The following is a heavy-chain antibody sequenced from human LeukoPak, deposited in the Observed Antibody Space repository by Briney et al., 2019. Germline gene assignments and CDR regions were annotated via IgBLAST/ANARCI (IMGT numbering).Heavy chain of an antibody. CDR1: GFTFSDYY. Sequence: PGGSLRLSCAASGFTFSDYYMSWIRQAPGKGLEWVSYISSSGSTIYYADSVKGRFTISRDNAKNSLYLQMNSLRAEDTAVYYCARDLSSSIFYDAFDIWGQGTMVTVSS. CDR2: ISSSGSTI. V-gene: IGHV3-11*04. D-gene: IGHD2/OR15-2a*01. CDR3: ARDLSSSIFYDAFDI. J-gene: IGHJ3*02.